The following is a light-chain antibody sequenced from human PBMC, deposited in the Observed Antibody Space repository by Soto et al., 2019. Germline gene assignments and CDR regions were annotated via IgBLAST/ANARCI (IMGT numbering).Light chain of an antibody. V-gene: IGLV2-8*01. CDR2: EVS. J-gene: IGLJ3*02. CDR3: SSYAGSNNWV. CDR1: SSDVGAYKY. Sequence: QSVLTQPPSASGSPGQSATISCTGTSSDVGAYKYVSWYQQHPGKAPKLMIYEVSKRPSGVPDRFSGSKSGNTASLTVSGLQAEDEADYYCSSYAGSNNWVFGGGTKLTVL.